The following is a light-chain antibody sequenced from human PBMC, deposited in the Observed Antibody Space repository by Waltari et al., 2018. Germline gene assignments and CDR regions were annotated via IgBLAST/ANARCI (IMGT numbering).Light chain of an antibody. CDR1: VAINKW. V-gene: IGKV1-5*01. CDR3: QQYNRFSP. CDR2: DAS. J-gene: IGKJ1*01. Sequence: DTQLSQFPSTLAASVGDRVTITCRARVAINKWLAWYQQKPGKAPKVLIYDASHLQSGVPSRFSGSGSGTEFTLTIDSLQPDDFATYYCQQYNRFSPFGQGTNVEVK.